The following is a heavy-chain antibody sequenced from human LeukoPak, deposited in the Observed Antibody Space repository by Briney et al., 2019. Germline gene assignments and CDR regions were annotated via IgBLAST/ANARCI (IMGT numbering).Heavy chain of an antibody. CDR3: AKDKSAYRIFDY. Sequence: PGGSLRLSCAASGFTFSTYWMSWVRQAPGKGLEWVSAISGSGGSTYYADSVKGRFTISRDNSKNTLYLQMDSLRAEDTAVYYCAKDKSAYRIFDYWGQGTLVTVSS. CDR1: GFTFSTYW. CDR2: ISGSGGST. D-gene: IGHD4-11*01. J-gene: IGHJ4*02. V-gene: IGHV3-23*01.